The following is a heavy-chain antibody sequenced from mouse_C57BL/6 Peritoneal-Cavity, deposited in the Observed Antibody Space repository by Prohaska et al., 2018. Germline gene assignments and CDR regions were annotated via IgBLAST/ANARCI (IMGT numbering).Heavy chain of an antibody. CDR3: TGENYGSSHYYAMDY. D-gene: IGHD1-1*01. CDR2: IRLKSDNYAT. J-gene: IGHJ4*01. Sequence: EVKLEESGGGLVQPGGSMKLSCVASGFTFSNYWMNWVRQSPEKGLEWVAQIRLKSDNYATHYAESVKGRFTISRDDSKSRVYLQMNNLRAEDTGIYYCTGENYGSSHYYAMDYWGQGTSVTVSS. CDR1: GFTFSNYW. V-gene: IGHV6-3*01.